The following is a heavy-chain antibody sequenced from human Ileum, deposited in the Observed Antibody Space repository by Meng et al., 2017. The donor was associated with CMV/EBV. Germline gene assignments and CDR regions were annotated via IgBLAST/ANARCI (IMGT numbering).Heavy chain of an antibody. Sequence: GGSLRLSCAASGFSFSTHGMHWVRQAPGKGLEWVAVIRDDGTDKFYGDSAKGRFTISRDNSKKTVYLQMNSLRAEDTAVYYCARVDCSSTSCYYYYYYGMDVWGQGTTVTVSS. J-gene: IGHJ6*02. D-gene: IGHD2-2*01. CDR2: IRDDGTDK. CDR1: GFSFSTHG. CDR3: ARVDCSSTSCYYYYYYGMDV. V-gene: IGHV3-30*02.